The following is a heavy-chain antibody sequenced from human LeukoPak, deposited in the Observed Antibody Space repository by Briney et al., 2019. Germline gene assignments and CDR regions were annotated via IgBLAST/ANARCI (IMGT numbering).Heavy chain of an antibody. CDR3: TRAASSGPLFTYHMDV. D-gene: IGHD3-22*01. CDR2: IYNSGST. Sequence: SETLSLTCAVSDYSIRSGGYSWNWIRQPPGKGLEWIGYIYNSGSTNYNPSLKSRVTISVDMSKNQFSLKLTSVTAADTAVYYCTRAASSGPLFTYHMDVWGKGTTVTVSS. V-gene: IGHV4-30-2*01. J-gene: IGHJ6*03. CDR1: DYSIRSGGYS.